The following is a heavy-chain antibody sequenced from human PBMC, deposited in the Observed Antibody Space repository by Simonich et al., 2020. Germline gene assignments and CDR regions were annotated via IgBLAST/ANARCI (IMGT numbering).Heavy chain of an antibody. V-gene: IGHV4-59*08. Sequence: QVQLQESGPGLVKPSETLSLTCTVSGGSISSYYWSWIRQPPVKGLDWIGYIYYSGSTNYNPSLKSRVTISVDTSKNQFSLKLSSVTAADTAVYYCARSLGYYYYYYGMDVWGQGTTVTVSS. CDR3: ARSLGYYYYYYGMDV. J-gene: IGHJ6*02. CDR2: IYYSGST. CDR1: GGSISSYY. D-gene: IGHD1-26*01.